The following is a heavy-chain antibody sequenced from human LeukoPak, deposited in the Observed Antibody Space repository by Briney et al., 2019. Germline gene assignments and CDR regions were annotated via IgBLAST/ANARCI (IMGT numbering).Heavy chain of an antibody. Sequence: GRSLRLSCAASGFTFNSYAMSWVRHAPGKGLEWVSGISGSGGDTDYADSVKGRFTISRDNSKNTLYLQMNSLRAEDTAVYYCAKDIGATVTTIDYWGQGTLVTVSS. CDR2: ISGSGGDT. CDR3: AKDIGATVTTIDY. J-gene: IGHJ4*02. CDR1: GFTFNSYA. D-gene: IGHD4-17*01. V-gene: IGHV3-23*01.